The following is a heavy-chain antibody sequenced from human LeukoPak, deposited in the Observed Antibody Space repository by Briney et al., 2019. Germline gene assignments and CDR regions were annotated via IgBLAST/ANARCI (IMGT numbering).Heavy chain of an antibody. D-gene: IGHD7-27*01. J-gene: IGHJ5*02. CDR3: ARLGRP. CDR2: ISSSSSYI. CDR1: GGTFSSYA. Sequence: SCKASGGTFSSYAISWVRQAPGKGLEWVSSISSSSSYIYYADSVKGRFTISRDNAKNSLYLQMNSLRAEDTAVYYCARLGRPWGQGTLVTVSS. V-gene: IGHV3-21*01.